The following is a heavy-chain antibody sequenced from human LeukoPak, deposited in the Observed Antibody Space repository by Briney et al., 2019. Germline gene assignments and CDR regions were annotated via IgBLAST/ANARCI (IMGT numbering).Heavy chain of an antibody. D-gene: IGHD3-9*01. J-gene: IGHJ4*02. CDR2: INPSGGST. CDR3: ARGWSLPLLDILTGYLDY. V-gene: IGHV1-46*01. Sequence: ASVTVSCKASGYTFTSYYMHWVRQAPGQGLEWMGIINPSGGSTSYAQKFQGRVTMTRDTSTSTVYMELSSLRSEDTAVYYCARGWSLPLLDILTGYLDYWGQGTLVTVSS. CDR1: GYTFTSYY.